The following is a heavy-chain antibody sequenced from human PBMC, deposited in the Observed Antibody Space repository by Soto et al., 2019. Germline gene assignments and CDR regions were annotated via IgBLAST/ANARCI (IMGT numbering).Heavy chain of an antibody. CDR3: AREAGALKAFDI. CDR2: IWYDGSNK. CDR1: GFTFSSYG. Sequence: GGSLRLSCAASGFTFSSYGMHWVRQAPGKGLEWVAVIWYDGSNKYYADSVKGRFTISRDNAENSLYLQMNSLRDEDTAVYYCAREAGALKAFDIWGQGTMVTVSS. V-gene: IGHV3-33*01. J-gene: IGHJ3*02.